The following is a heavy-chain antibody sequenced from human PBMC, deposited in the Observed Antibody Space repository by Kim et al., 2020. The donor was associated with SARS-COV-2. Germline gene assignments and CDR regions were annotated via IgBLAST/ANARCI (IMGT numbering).Heavy chain of an antibody. CDR2: IWYDGSNK. CDR3: ARDGYCSSTSCYLYYFDY. Sequence: GGSLRLSCAASGFTFSSYGMHWVRQAPGKGLEWVAVIWYDGSNKYYADSVKGRFTISRDNSKNTLYLQMNSLRAEDTAVYYCARDGYCSSTSCYLYYFDYWGQGTLVTVSS. V-gene: IGHV3-33*01. D-gene: IGHD2-2*03. J-gene: IGHJ4*02. CDR1: GFTFSSYG.